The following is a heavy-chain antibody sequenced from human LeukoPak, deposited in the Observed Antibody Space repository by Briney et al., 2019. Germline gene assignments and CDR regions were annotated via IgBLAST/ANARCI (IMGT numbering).Heavy chain of an antibody. CDR2: ISPGGDDI. V-gene: IGHV3-11*01. J-gene: IGHJ4*02. Sequence: GGSLRLSCAASGFTFSDYHLNWIRQAPGKGLEWVSYISPGGDDIYFADSVEGRFTLSRDNAKNSLSLQMNSLTAEDTAVYSCAAGRDITVAGPGGYFDYWGRGTLVTVSS. CDR3: AAGRDITVAGPGGYFDY. D-gene: IGHD6-19*01. CDR1: GFTFSDYH.